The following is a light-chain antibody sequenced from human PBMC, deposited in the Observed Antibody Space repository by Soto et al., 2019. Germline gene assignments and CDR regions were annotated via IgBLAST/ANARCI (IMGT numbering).Light chain of an antibody. Sequence: EIVLTQSPGTLSLSPGERATLSCRASQSVSSSYLAWYQQKPCQAPRLLIYGASSRATGIPDRFSGSGSGTDFTLNISRLEPEDFAVYSCQQYGSSPKTFGQGTKVEI. CDR2: GAS. V-gene: IGKV3-20*01. J-gene: IGKJ1*01. CDR3: QQYGSSPKT. CDR1: QSVSSSY.